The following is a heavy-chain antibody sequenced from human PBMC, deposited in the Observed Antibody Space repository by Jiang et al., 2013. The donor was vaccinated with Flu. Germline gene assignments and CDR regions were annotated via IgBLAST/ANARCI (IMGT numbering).Heavy chain of an antibody. Sequence: GAEVKKPGSSVKVSCKASGGTFSSYAISWVRQAPGQGLEWMGGIIPIFGTANYAQKFQGRVTITADESTSTAYMELSSLRSEDTAVYYCASYTIFGVVIFNYFDYWGQGTLVTVSS. CDR2: IIPIFGTA. D-gene: IGHD3-3*01. CDR1: GGTFSSYA. CDR3: ASYTIFGVVIFNYFDY. V-gene: IGHV1-69*01. J-gene: IGHJ4*02.